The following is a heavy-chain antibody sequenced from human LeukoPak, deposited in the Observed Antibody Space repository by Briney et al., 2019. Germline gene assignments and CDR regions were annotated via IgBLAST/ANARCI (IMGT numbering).Heavy chain of an antibody. D-gene: IGHD3-22*01. CDR1: GGSIGSYY. CDR2: IYTSGGT. Sequence: PSETLPLTCTVSGGSIGSYYWSWIRQPAGKGLEWIGRIYTSGGTVYNPSLKSRVTMSVDTSKNQFSLKLSSVTAADTAVYYCARGVFYYDTSGRGYYFDYWGQGTLVTVSS. V-gene: IGHV4-4*07. J-gene: IGHJ4*02. CDR3: ARGVFYYDTSGRGYYFDY.